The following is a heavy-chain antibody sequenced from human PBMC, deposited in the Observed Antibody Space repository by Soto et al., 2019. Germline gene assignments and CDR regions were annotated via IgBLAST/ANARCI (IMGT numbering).Heavy chain of an antibody. CDR3: AKFLSPYSSGWYARFDC. D-gene: IGHD6-19*01. CDR1: GFTFSSYS. Sequence: GGSLRLSCAASGFTFSSYSMSWGLQAPWKGLEWVSAISGSGGSTYYADSVKGRFTISRDNSKNTLYLQMNSLRAEDTAVYYCAKFLSPYSSGWYARFDCWGQGTLVTVSS. J-gene: IGHJ4*02. CDR2: ISGSGGST. V-gene: IGHV3-23*01.